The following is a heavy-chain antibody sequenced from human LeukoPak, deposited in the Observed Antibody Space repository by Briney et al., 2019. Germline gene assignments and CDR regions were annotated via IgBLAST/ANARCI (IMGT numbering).Heavy chain of an antibody. CDR3: ARGGPRFYCSSTSCYTATRRNPWFDP. D-gene: IGHD2-2*02. J-gene: IGHJ5*02. V-gene: IGHV4-31*03. CDR2: IYYSGST. CDR1: GGSISSGGYY. Sequence: SETLSLTCTVSGGSISSGGYYWSWIRQHPGKGLEWIGYIYYSGSTYYNPSLKSRVTISVDTSKNQFSLKLSSVTAADTAVYYCARGGPRFYCSSTSCYTATRRNPWFDPWGQGTLVTVSS.